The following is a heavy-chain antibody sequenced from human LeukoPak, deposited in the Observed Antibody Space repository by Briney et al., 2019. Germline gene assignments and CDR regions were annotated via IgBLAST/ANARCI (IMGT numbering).Heavy chain of an antibody. CDR2: IYYSGST. D-gene: IGHD4-11*01. V-gene: IGHV4-59*08. CDR1: GGSFSGYY. J-gene: IGHJ3*02. Sequence: SETLSLTCAVYGGSFSGYYWSRIRQPPGKGLEWIGYIYYSGSTNYNPSLKSRVTISVDTSKNQFSLKLSSVTAADTAVYYCARHNYGDAFDIWGQGTMVTVSS. CDR3: ARHNYGDAFDI.